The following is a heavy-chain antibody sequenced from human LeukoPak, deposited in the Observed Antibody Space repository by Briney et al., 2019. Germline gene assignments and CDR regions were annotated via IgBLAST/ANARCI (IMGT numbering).Heavy chain of an antibody. D-gene: IGHD3-10*01. Sequence: SETLSLTCSVSGGSISSSSYYWGWIRQPPGKGLEWIGSIYCSGSTYYNPSLKSRVTISVDTSKNQFSLRLSSVTAADTAVYYCTQGSRYGSDSYYYDYWGQGTLVTVSS. J-gene: IGHJ4*02. CDR3: TQGSRYGSDSYYYDY. CDR2: IYCSGST. V-gene: IGHV4-39*03. CDR1: GGSISSSSYY.